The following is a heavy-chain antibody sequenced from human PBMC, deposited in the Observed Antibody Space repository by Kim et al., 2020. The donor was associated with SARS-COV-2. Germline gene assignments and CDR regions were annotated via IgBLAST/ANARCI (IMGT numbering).Heavy chain of an antibody. D-gene: IGHD4-17*01. J-gene: IGHJ4*02. V-gene: IGHV4-31*02. Sequence: NPSLKIRVTISVATSKNQFSLKLSSVTAADPAVYYCASQINPNYGQSFDYWGQGTLVTVSS. CDR3: ASQINPNYGQSFDY.